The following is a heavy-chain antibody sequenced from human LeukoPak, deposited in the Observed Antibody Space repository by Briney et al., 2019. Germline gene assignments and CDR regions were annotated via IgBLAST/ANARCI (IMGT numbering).Heavy chain of an antibody. CDR3: AIALDYDSSGFIDY. D-gene: IGHD3-22*01. J-gene: IGHJ4*02. Sequence: VASVKVSCKASGYTFTSYGISWVRHAPGQGLEWMGWNSAYNGNTNYTQKLQGRVTMTTDTSTSTAYMELRSLRSDDPAVYYCAIALDYDSSGFIDYWGQGTLVTVSS. CDR2: NSAYNGNT. CDR1: GYTFTSYG. V-gene: IGHV1-18*01.